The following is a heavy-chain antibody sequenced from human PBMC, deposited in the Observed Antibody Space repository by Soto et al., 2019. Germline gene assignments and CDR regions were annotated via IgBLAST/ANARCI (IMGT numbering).Heavy chain of an antibody. Sequence: PGGSLRLSCLASGFTFSSYGMHWVRQAPGKGLEWVAVIPYDGSNKYYADSVKGRFTISRDNSKKTLNLQMNSLRAEDTAVYYCAKGRGMIYYYGTGVWGKGTTVTVSS. CDR1: GFTFSSYG. CDR2: IPYDGSNK. CDR3: AKGRGMIYYYGTGV. V-gene: IGHV3-30*18. J-gene: IGHJ6*04. D-gene: IGHD3-16*01.